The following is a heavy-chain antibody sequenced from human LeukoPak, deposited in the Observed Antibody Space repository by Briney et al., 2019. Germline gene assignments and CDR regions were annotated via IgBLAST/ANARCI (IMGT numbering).Heavy chain of an antibody. J-gene: IGHJ4*02. Sequence: SETLSLTCTVSGASVSGSPYYWGWIRQPPGKGLEWIGSIYSSGSTYYNASLQSRVTISIETSKNQISLRLNSVTAADTAIYYCAKSGGYGLIGYWGQGTLVTVSS. V-gene: IGHV4-39*01. CDR3: AKSGGYGLIGY. D-gene: IGHD1-26*01. CDR2: IYSSGST. CDR1: GASVSGSPYY.